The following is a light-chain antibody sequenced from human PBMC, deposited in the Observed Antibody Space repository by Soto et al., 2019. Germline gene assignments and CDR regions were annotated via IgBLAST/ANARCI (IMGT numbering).Light chain of an antibody. V-gene: IGKV3-20*01. J-gene: IGKJ1*01. CDR1: QSVSSSY. CDR2: GAS. CDR3: QQYGSSPWT. Sequence: EIVLTQSPGTLSLSPGERATLSCRASQSVSSSYLAWYQQKPGQAPRLLIYGASSRATGIPDRFSGSGSGTDLTLTISRLEPEDFAVYYCQQYGSSPWTFGQGTKVDIX.